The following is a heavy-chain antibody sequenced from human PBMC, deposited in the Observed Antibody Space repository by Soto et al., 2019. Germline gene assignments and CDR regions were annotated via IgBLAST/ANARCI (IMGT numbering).Heavy chain of an antibody. Sequence: QVQLVQSGAEVKKPGSSVKVSCKASGGTFSSYAISWVRQAPGQGLECMGGIIPIFGTANYAQKFQGIVTLTAYECTSTAYMELSSLRSEDTAVYYCARGVAGLFYFDYWGQGTLVTVSS. D-gene: IGHD6-19*01. CDR2: IIPIFGTA. V-gene: IGHV1-69*01. J-gene: IGHJ4*02. CDR3: ARGVAGLFYFDY. CDR1: GGTFSSYA.